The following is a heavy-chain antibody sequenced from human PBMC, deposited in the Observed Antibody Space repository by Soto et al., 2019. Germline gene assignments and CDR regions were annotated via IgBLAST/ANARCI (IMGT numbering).Heavy chain of an antibody. Sequence: SETLSLTCDVYGGSFSRYYWNWIRQPPGKGLEWLGEINHSGSSNYNPSLESRVTISLDTSKTQFSLKLTSVTAADTAVYYCARGEGRLVGTWFDPWGQGTLVTVSS. J-gene: IGHJ5*02. D-gene: IGHD5-12*01. V-gene: IGHV4-34*01. CDR2: INHSGSS. CDR3: ARGEGRLVGTWFDP. CDR1: GGSFSRYY.